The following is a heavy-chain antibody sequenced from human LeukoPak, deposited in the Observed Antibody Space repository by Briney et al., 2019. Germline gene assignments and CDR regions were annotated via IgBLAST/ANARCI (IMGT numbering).Heavy chain of an antibody. J-gene: IGHJ4*02. Sequence: PGGSLRLSCAASGFTFSSYSMNWVRQAPGKGLEWVSYISSSSGTISYADSVKGRFTISRDNAKKSLYLQMNSLRTEDTALYYCAKDSSWDISPGPFHSWGQGTLVTVSS. CDR1: GFTFSSYS. D-gene: IGHD1-26*01. CDR3: AKDSSWDISPGPFHS. V-gene: IGHV3-48*04. CDR2: ISSSSGTI.